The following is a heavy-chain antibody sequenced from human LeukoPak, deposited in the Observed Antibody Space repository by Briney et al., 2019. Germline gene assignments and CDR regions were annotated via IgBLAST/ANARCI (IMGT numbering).Heavy chain of an antibody. D-gene: IGHD5-24*01. CDR2: IYSSGSS. CDR3: AREVEMATRSMDV. Sequence: SQTLSLTCTVSGGSISSGDYYWSWIRQPPGKGLEWIGRIYSSGSSNYNPSLKSRVTMSVDTSNNQFSLKLSSVTAADTAVYYCAREVEMATRSMDVWGKGTTVTVSS. J-gene: IGHJ6*03. CDR1: GGSISSGDYY. V-gene: IGHV4-61*02.